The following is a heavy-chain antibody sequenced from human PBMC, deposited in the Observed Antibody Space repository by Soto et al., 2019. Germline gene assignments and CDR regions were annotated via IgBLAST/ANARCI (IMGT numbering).Heavy chain of an antibody. D-gene: IGHD3-22*01. CDR3: ARLRRSDYYDSSGYYYFDY. Sequence: GESLKISCKGSGYSFTSYWIGWVRQMPGEGLEGMGIIYPGDSDTRYSPSFQGQVTISAEKYSSTVYLQWNSLKASVTAMYYCARLRRSDYYDSSGYYYFDYWGQGTLVTVSS. V-gene: IGHV5-51*01. J-gene: IGHJ4*02. CDR2: IYPGDSDT. CDR1: GYSFTSYW.